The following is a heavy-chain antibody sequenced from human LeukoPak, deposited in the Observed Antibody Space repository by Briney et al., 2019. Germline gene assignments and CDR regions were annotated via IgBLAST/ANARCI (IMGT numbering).Heavy chain of an antibody. V-gene: IGHV3-21*01. CDR1: GFTFSSYS. CDR3: ARDGSVDDNYDYICGSYRTYYFDY. CDR2: ISSSSSYI. J-gene: IGHJ4*02. D-gene: IGHD3-16*02. Sequence: PGGSLRLSCAASGFTFSSYSMNWVRQAPGKGLEWVSSISSSSSYIYYADSVKGRFTISRDNAKNSLYLQMNSLRAEDTAVYYGARDGSVDDNYDYICGSYRTYYFDYWGQGTLVTVSP.